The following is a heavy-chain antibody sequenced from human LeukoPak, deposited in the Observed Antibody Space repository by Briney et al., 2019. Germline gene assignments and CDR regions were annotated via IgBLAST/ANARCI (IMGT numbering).Heavy chain of an antibody. V-gene: IGHV1-3*01. CDR2: INAGNGDT. CDR1: GYTFTYYA. D-gene: IGHD2-2*01. J-gene: IGHJ4*02. CDR3: ARGSTSDWPFDY. Sequence: GASVKVSCKASGYTFTYYAIHWVRQAPGQRLEWMGWINAGNGDTKYSQKFQGRVTITRDTSASIVYMELSSLISEDTALYSCARGSTSDWPFDYWGQGTRVTVSS.